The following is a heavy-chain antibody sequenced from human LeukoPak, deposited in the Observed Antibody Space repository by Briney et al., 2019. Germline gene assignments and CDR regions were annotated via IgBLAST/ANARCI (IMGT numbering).Heavy chain of an antibody. CDR2: IIPILGIA. D-gene: IGHD3-22*01. Sequence: SVKVSCKSSGGTFSSYAISWVRQAPGQRLEWMGRIIPILGIANYAQKFQGRVTITADKSTSTAYMELSSLRSEDTAVYYCARVSSYYYDSSGYYFDYWGQGTLVTVSS. CDR3: ARVSSYYYDSSGYYFDY. CDR1: GGTFSSYA. J-gene: IGHJ4*02. V-gene: IGHV1-69*04.